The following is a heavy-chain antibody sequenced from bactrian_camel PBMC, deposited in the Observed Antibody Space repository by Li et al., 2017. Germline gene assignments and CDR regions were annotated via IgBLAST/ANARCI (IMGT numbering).Heavy chain of an antibody. D-gene: IGHD6*01. CDR2: IVSGGGTN. V-gene: IGHV3S40*01. J-gene: IGHJ6*01. Sequence: VQLVESGGDLVQPGGSLSLSCAASGFTFRTYYMSWLRQAPGKGLEWVSTIVSGGGTNYDADSVKGRFTISRDNAKSTVSLQMNSLKTEDTALYYCATTNDGGSWYGFGFWGQGTQVTVS. CDR3: ATTNDGGSWYGFGF. CDR1: GFTFRTYY.